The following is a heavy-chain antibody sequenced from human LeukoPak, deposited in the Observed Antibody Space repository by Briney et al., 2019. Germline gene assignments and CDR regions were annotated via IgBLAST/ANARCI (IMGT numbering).Heavy chain of an antibody. CDR1: GFTFSSYG. CDR2: ISYDGSNK. V-gene: IGHV3-30*18. CDR3: AKEAPLIVGVDYFDY. D-gene: IGHD1-26*01. J-gene: IGHJ4*02. Sequence: GGSLRLSCAASGFTFSSYGMHWVRQAPGKGLEWVAVISYDGSNKYYADSVKGRFTISRDNSKNTLYLQMNGLRAEDTAVYYCAKEAPLIVGVDYFDYWGQGTLVTVSS.